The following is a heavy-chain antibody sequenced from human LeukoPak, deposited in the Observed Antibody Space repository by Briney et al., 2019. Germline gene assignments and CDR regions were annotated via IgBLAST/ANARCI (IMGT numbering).Heavy chain of an antibody. J-gene: IGHJ4*01. D-gene: IGHD4-11*01. CDR1: GFIFSHYG. V-gene: IGHV3-33*01. Sequence: GGSLRLSCVASGFIFSHYGMHWVRQAPGKGLEWVAGIRSDGGNRFYAGSVKGRFTISRDNSQNTVFLQMNSLRAEDTAMYYCARDAQRGFDYSNSLKYWGHGILVTVSS. CDR2: IRSDGGNR. CDR3: ARDAQRGFDYSNSLKY.